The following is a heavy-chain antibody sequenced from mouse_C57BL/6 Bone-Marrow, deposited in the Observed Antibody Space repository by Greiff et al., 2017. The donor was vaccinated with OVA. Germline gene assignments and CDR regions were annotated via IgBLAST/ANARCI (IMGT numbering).Heavy chain of an antibody. Sequence: QVQLQQSGAELVRPGASVKLSCKASGYTFTDYYINWVKQRPGQGLEWIARIYPGSGNTYYNEKFKGKATLTAEKSSSTAYMQLSSLTSEDSAVYFCARELRPPYYYAMDYWGQGTSVTVSS. D-gene: IGHD3-2*02. J-gene: IGHJ4*01. CDR1: GYTFTDYY. V-gene: IGHV1-76*01. CDR2: IYPGSGNT. CDR3: ARELRPPYYYAMDY.